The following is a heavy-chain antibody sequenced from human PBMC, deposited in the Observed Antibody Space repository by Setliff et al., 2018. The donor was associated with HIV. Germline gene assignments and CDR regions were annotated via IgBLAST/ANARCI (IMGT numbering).Heavy chain of an antibody. V-gene: IGHV4-4*07. D-gene: IGHD1-26*01. CDR1: GGSISSYY. CDR2: VYSIGST. CDR3: ARGSVIVADALDI. J-gene: IGHJ3*02. Sequence: PSETLSLTCTVSGGSISSYYWSWIRQPAGKGLEWIGRVYSIGSTNYNPSLRNRLTMSVDTSKKQFSLKLSSVTAADTAVYYCARGSVIVADALDIWGQGTMVTVSS.